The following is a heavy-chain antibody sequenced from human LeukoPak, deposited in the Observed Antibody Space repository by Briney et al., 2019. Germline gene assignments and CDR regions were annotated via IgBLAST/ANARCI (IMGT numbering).Heavy chain of an antibody. J-gene: IGHJ4*02. Sequence: SETLSLTCTVSGGSISNYYWSWIRQPPGKGLEWIGYIFYSGSTNYNPSLKSRVTISVDTSKNQFSLKLSSVTAADTAVYYCARWRRVAAVGQGFDYWGQGTLVTVSS. CDR3: ARWRRVAAVGQGFDY. CDR2: IFYSGST. CDR1: GGSISNYY. D-gene: IGHD6-13*01. V-gene: IGHV4-59*01.